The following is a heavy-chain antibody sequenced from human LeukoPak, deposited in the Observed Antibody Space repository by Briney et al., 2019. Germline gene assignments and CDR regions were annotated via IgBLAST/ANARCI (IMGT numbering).Heavy chain of an antibody. D-gene: IGHD3-3*01. J-gene: IGHJ6*03. CDR2: INTNTGNP. Sequence: ASVKVSCKASGYTFTSYAMNWVRQAPGQGLEWMGWINTNTGNPTYAQGFTGRFVFSLDTSVSTAYLQISSLKAEDTAVYYCARDARWEIFGVVSWLDYYYYYMGVWGKGTTVTVSS. CDR1: GYTFTSYA. CDR3: ARDARWEIFGVVSWLDYYYYYMGV. V-gene: IGHV7-4-1*02.